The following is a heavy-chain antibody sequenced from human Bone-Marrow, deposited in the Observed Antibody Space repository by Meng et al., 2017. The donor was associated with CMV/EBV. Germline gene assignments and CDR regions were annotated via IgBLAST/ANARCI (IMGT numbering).Heavy chain of an antibody. CDR2: MNPNSGNT. CDR3: ARGARRYCSSTSCYTGYAFDI. J-gene: IGHJ3*02. Sequence: ASVKVSCKASGYTFTSYDINWVRQATGQGLEWMGWMNPNSGNTGYAQKFQGRVTMTRNTYIRTAYIELHSLRSEDPAVYYCARGARRYCSSTSCYTGYAFDIWGQGTMVTVSS. D-gene: IGHD2-2*02. V-gene: IGHV1-8*02. CDR1: GYTFTSYD.